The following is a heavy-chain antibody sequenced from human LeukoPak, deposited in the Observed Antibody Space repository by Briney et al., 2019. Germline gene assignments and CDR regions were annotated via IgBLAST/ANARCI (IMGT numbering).Heavy chain of an antibody. V-gene: IGHV4-31*03. CDR3: ARDSPSSGYSNFDC. CDR2: IYYSGST. D-gene: IGHD3-22*01. J-gene: IGHJ4*02. Sequence: PSETLSLTCTVSGGSISSGGYYWSWIRQHPGKGLVWIGYIYYSGSTYYNPSLKSRVTISVDTSKNQFSLKLSSVTAADTAVYYCARDSPSSGYSNFDCWGQGTLVTVSS. CDR1: GGSISSGGYY.